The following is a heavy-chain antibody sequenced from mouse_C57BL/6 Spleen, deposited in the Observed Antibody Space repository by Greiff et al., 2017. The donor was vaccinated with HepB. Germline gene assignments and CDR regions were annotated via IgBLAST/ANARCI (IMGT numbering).Heavy chain of an antibody. CDR2: IDPEDGDT. CDR3: TTVGYYGSSYPFDY. CDR1: GFNIKDYY. Sequence: VHVKQSGAELVRPGASVKLSCTASGFNIKDYYMHWVKQRPEQGLEWIGRIDPEDGDTEYAPKFQGKATMTADTSSNTAYLQLSSLTSEDTAVYYCTTVGYYGSSYPFDYWGQGTTLTVSS. J-gene: IGHJ2*01. D-gene: IGHD1-1*01. V-gene: IGHV14-1*01.